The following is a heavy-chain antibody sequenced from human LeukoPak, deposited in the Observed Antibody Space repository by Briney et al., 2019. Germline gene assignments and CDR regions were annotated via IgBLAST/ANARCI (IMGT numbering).Heavy chain of an antibody. D-gene: IGHD1-26*01. CDR2: IKQDGSDK. CDR1: GFTFSSYW. J-gene: IGHJ4*02. Sequence: GGSLRLSCAASGFTFSSYWMSWVRQAPGKGLEWVANIKQDGSDKFYVDSVKGRFTISRDNAKNSLYLQMNSLRAEDTAVYYCATWDIVGTTFDYWGQGTLVTVSS. CDR3: ATWDIVGTTFDY. V-gene: IGHV3-7*01.